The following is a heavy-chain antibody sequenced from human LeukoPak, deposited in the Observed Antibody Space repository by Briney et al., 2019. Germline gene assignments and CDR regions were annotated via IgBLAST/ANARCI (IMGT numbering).Heavy chain of an antibody. V-gene: IGHV1-2*02. Sequence: ASVKVSCKASGYTFTGYYMHWVRQAPGQGLEWMGWINPNSGGTNYAQKFQGRITMTTDAPTATAHMELRSLRSDDTAVYYCARALAVLGRGPRDFDFWGQGTLVTVSS. CDR3: ARALAVLGRGPRDFDF. D-gene: IGHD4/OR15-4a*01. CDR1: GYTFTGYY. J-gene: IGHJ4*02. CDR2: INPNSGGT.